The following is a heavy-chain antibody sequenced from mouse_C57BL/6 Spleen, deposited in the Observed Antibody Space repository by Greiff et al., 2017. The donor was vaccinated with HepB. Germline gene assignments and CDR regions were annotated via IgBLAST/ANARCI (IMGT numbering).Heavy chain of an antibody. J-gene: IGHJ4*01. CDR2: ISSGSSTI. V-gene: IGHV5-17*01. Sequence: EVQGVESGGGLVKPGGSLKLSCAASGFTFSDYGMHWVRQAPEKGLEWIAYISSGSSTIYYADKLKGRVTLPKDNAKNTPYLQMTSLRSEDPAMYYCAKYYVFPLDYWGQGTVVTVSS. D-gene: IGHD1-1*01. CDR3: AKYYVFPLDY. CDR1: GFTFSDYG.